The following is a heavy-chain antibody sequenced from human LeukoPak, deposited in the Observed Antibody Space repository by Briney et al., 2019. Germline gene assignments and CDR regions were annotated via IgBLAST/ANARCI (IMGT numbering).Heavy chain of an antibody. J-gene: IGHJ3*02. CDR3: ARLRSDAFDI. Sequence: SETLSLTCTVSGGSISSSSYYWGWIRQPPWKGLEWIGSIYYSGSTYYNPSLKSRVTISVDTSKNQFSLKLSSVTAADTALYYCARLRSDAFDIWGQGTMVTVSS. CDR1: GGSISSSSYY. V-gene: IGHV4-39*01. CDR2: IYYSGST. D-gene: IGHD5-24*01.